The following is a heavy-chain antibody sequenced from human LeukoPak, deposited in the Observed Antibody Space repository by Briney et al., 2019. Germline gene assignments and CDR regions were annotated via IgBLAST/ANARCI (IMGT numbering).Heavy chain of an antibody. D-gene: IGHD3-10*01. CDR3: AIQRITMVQGFP. Sequence: GGSLRLSCAASGFTFSSYWMSWVRQAPGKGLEWVSSISSSSSYIYYAGSVKGRFTISRDNAKNSLYLQMNSLRAEDTAVYYCAIQRITMVQGFPWGQGTLVTVSS. CDR2: ISSSSSYI. CDR1: GFTFSSYW. V-gene: IGHV3-21*01. J-gene: IGHJ5*02.